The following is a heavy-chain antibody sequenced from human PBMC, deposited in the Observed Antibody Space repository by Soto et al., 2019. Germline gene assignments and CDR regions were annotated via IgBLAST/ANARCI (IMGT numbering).Heavy chain of an antibody. CDR3: ARDPSLGFCSGGSCSTLDY. V-gene: IGHV3-30-3*01. Sequence: PXGSLRLSCAASGFTFSSYAMYWVRQAPGKGLDWVAVISYDGRNKYSADSVKGRFTISRDNSKNTLYLQMNSLRAEDTAVYYCARDPSLGFCSGGSCSTLDYWGQGTLVTVSS. D-gene: IGHD2-15*01. CDR1: GFTFSSYA. J-gene: IGHJ4*02. CDR2: ISYDGRNK.